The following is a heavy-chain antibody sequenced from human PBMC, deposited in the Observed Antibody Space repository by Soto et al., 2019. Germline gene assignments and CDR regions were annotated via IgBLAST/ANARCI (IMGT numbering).Heavy chain of an antibody. V-gene: IGHV3-73*02. J-gene: IGHJ4*02. D-gene: IGHD1-7*01. CDR1: GFTFSGSA. CDR2: IRSKANSYAT. Sequence: EVQLVESGGGLVQPGGSLKLSCAASGFTFSGSAMHWVRQASGKGLEWVGRIRSKANSYATAYAASVKGRFTISRDDSKNTAYLQMNSLKTEDTAVYYCTTLTGTRTFDYWGQGTLVTVSS. CDR3: TTLTGTRTFDY.